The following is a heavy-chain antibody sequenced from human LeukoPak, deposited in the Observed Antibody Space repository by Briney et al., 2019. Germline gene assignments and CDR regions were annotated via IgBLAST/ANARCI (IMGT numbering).Heavy chain of an antibody. Sequence: SETLSLTCGVSDGSFSGYYWTWIRQPPGKGMEWIGEINHIGSLKFNPSLKSRVTISVDTSKNQFSLKLRSVTAADTATYYCARLKYYYDSSGYDYMRFRSLDSWGQGTLVSVSS. CDR2: INHIGSL. J-gene: IGHJ4*02. CDR1: DGSFSGYY. CDR3: ARLKYYYDSSGYDYMRFRSLDS. V-gene: IGHV4-34*01. D-gene: IGHD3-22*01.